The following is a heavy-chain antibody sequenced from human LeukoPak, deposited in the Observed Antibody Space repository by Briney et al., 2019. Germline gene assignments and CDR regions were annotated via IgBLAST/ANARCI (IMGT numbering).Heavy chain of an antibody. V-gene: IGHV4-31*03. D-gene: IGHD6-13*01. Sequence: PSETLSLTCSVSGGSISSGGYYWSWIRQHPGKGLEWIGYIYYNGSTFYNPSLKSRVTISLDTSKNQFSLKLRSVTAADTAVSYCARRPGIFDIWGQGTMVTVSS. CDR2: IYYNGST. J-gene: IGHJ3*02. CDR1: GGSISSGGYY. CDR3: ARRPGIFDI.